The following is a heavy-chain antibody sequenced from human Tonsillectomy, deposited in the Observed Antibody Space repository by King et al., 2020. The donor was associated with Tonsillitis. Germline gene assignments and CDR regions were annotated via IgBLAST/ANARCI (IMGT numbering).Heavy chain of an antibody. CDR2: ISGSGRSA. CDR3: AKDAVTGGWSDYYGMDV. V-gene: IGHV3-23*04. Sequence: VQLVESGGGLVQPGGSLRLSCAASGFTFSSYAMSWVRQAPGKGLEWVSAISGSGRSAYYADSVKGRFTISRDNSKNTLYLQMNSLRAEDTAVDYCAKDAVTGGWSDYYGMDVWGQGTTVTVSS. J-gene: IGHJ6*02. D-gene: IGHD2-15*01. CDR1: GFTFSSYA.